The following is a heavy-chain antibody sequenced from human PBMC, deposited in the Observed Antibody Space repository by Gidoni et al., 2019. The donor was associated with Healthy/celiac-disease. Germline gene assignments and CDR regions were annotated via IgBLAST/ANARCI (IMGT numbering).Heavy chain of an antibody. V-gene: IGHV3-48*03. D-gene: IGHD6-19*01. CDR2: ISSSGSTI. CDR1: GFTFISYE. Sequence: EVLLVESGGGLVQPGGSLRLSCAASGFTFISYEMNWVRQAPGKGLECVSYISSSGSTIYYADSVKGRFTISRDNAKNSLYLQMNSLRAEDTAVYYCARGGLAVAVYYYYGMDVWGQGTTVTVSS. CDR3: ARGGLAVAVYYYYGMDV. J-gene: IGHJ6*02.